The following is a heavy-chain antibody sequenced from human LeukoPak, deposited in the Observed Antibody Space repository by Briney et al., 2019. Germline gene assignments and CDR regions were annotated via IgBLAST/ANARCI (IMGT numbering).Heavy chain of an antibody. J-gene: IGHJ6*02. CDR2: IYYSGST. D-gene: IGHD3-3*01. CDR1: GGSISSGGYY. V-gene: IGHV4-31*03. Sequence: PSETLSLTCTVSGGSISSGGYYWSWIRQHPGKGLEWIGYIYYSGSTYYNPSLKSRVTISVDTSKNQFSLKLSSVTAADTAVYYCARRRRFLEWLHTPDYYYYGMDVWGQGTTVTVSS. CDR3: ARRRRFLEWLHTPDYYYYGMDV.